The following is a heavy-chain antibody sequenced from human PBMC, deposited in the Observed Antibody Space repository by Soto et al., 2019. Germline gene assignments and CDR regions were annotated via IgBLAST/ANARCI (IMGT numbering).Heavy chain of an antibody. V-gene: IGHV1-18*01. CDR2: ISAYNGNT. D-gene: IGHD6-13*01. J-gene: IGHJ5*02. CDR3: AREYXSSWVHVNWFDP. CDR1: GYTFTSYG. Sequence: QVQLVQSGAEVKKPGASVKVSCKASGYTFTSYGISWVRQAPGQGLEWMGWISAYNGNTHYAQTLQGRVTMTTDTXXSTAYXXLRSLXSXXXXVYYCAREYXSSWVHVNWFDPWGQGTLVTVSS.